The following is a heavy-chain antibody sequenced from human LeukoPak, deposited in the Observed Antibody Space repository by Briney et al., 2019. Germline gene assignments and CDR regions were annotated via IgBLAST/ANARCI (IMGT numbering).Heavy chain of an antibody. CDR2: IRYDGSNK. Sequence: GGSLRLSCAASGSTFSSYGMHWVRQAPGKGLEWVAFIRYDGSNKYYADSVKGRFTISRDNSKNTLYLQMNSLRAEDTAVYYCAKRARIQEGYFDYWGQGTLVTVSS. V-gene: IGHV3-30*02. CDR1: GSTFSSYG. J-gene: IGHJ4*02. CDR3: AKRARIQEGYFDY.